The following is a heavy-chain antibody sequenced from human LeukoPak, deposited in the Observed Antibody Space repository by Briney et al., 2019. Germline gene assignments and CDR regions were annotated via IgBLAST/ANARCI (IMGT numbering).Heavy chain of an antibody. CDR3: ARTTEGYCSSASCFGFSYSYYMDV. V-gene: IGHV4-59*10. CDR2: IYTSGST. Sequence: SETLSLTCAVYGGSFSGYYWRWVRQPAGKGLEWIERIYTSGSTNYNPSLKSRVTISVDTSKNQFSLKLSSVTAADTAVYYCARTTEGYCSSASCFGFSYSYYMDVWGKGTTVTISS. CDR1: GGSFSGYY. J-gene: IGHJ6*03. D-gene: IGHD2-2*01.